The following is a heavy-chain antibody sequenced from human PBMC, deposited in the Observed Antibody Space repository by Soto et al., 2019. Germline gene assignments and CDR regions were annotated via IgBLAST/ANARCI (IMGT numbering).Heavy chain of an antibody. CDR3: AKGYSSSWYVPDY. V-gene: IGHV3-23*01. Sequence: PGWSLRLSCASSVFTFISYAMTWVRQAPGKGLEWVSSISDSGGSTYYADSVKGRFTISRDNSKNTLYLLMNSLRAEDTAVYYCAKGYSSSWYVPDYWGQGTLVTVSS. CDR2: ISDSGGST. D-gene: IGHD6-13*01. CDR1: VFTFISYA. J-gene: IGHJ4*02.